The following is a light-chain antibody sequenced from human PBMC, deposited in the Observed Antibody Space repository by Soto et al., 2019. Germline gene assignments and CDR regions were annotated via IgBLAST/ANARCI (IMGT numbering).Light chain of an antibody. Sequence: DIVMTQSPLSLPVTPGEPASISCRSSQSLLHSNGYNYLDWYLQKPGQSPQLLIYLGSNRASGVPDRFSGSGSGTDFTLNISRVEAEDVEVYYCMQAIQTPWTFGQGTKVEIK. CDR2: LGS. CDR1: QSLLHSNGYNY. J-gene: IGKJ1*01. CDR3: MQAIQTPWT. V-gene: IGKV2-28*01.